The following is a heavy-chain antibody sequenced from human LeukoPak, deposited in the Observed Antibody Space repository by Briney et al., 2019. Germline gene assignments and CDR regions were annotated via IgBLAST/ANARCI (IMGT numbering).Heavy chain of an antibody. CDR3: AREYCSGGSCWHYYYDGMDV. Sequence: ASVKVSCKASVYTFTSYGISWVRQAPGQGLEWVGWISTYNGNTNYAQKLQGRVTMTTDTATSTVYMELRSLRSDDTAVYYCAREYCSGGSCWHYYYDGMDVWGQGTTVTVSS. CDR1: VYTFTSYG. CDR2: ISTYNGNT. V-gene: IGHV1-18*01. J-gene: IGHJ6*02. D-gene: IGHD2-15*01.